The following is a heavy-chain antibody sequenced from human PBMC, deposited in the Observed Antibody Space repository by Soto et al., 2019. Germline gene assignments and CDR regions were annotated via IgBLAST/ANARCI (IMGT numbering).Heavy chain of an antibody. J-gene: IGHJ3*02. CDR3: ATLMGGGEAFDI. V-gene: IGHV3-33*01. Sequence: QVPLVESGGGVVQPGRSLRLSCAASGFTFSSYGMHWVRQAPGKGLEWVAVIWYDGSNKYYADSVKGRFTISRDNSKNTLYLQMNSLRAEDTAVYYCATLMGGGEAFDIWGQGTMVTVSS. CDR2: IWYDGSNK. CDR1: GFTFSSYG. D-gene: IGHD2-8*01.